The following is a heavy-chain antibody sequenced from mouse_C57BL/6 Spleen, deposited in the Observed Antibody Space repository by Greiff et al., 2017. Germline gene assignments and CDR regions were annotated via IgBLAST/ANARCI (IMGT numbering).Heavy chain of an antibody. J-gene: IGHJ2*01. CDR3: ARKLVSYGSSFYFDD. D-gene: IGHD1-1*01. CDR2: IDPSDSYT. V-gene: IGHV1-50*01. CDR1: GYTFTSYW. Sequence: QVQLQQPGAELVKPGASVKLSCKASGYTFTSYWMQWVKQRPGQGLEWIGEIDPSDSYTNYNQKFKGKATLTVDTSSSTAYMQLSSRTSEDSAVYYCARKLVSYGSSFYFDDWGQGTTLTVSS.